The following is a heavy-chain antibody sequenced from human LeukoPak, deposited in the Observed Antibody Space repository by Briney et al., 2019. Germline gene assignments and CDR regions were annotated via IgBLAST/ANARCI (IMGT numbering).Heavy chain of an antibody. V-gene: IGHV3-73*01. D-gene: IGHD3-10*01. J-gene: IGHJ4*02. CDR3: TRTSSYGSGSYYPPDY. CDR1: GFTFSGSA. Sequence: GGSLRLSCAASGFTFSGSAIHWVRQASGKGLEWVGRIRSKANNYATTYAASVRGRFTTSRDDSKNTAYLQLNSLKTEDTAVYYCTRTSSYGSGSYYPPDYWGQGTLVTVSS. CDR2: IRSKANNYAT.